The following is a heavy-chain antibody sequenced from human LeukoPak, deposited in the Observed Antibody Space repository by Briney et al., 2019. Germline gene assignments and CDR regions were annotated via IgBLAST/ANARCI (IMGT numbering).Heavy chain of an antibody. J-gene: IGHJ4*02. V-gene: IGHV4-34*01. CDR1: GGSFSGCY. D-gene: IGHD2-2*01. Sequence: SETLSLTCAVYGGSFSGCYWSWIRQPPGKGLEWIGEIYHSGSTNYNPSLKSRVTISVDTSKNQFSLKLSSVTAADTAVYYCESRYCSSTSCYLPDYWGQGTLVTVSS. CDR2: IYHSGST. CDR3: ESRYCSSTSCYLPDY.